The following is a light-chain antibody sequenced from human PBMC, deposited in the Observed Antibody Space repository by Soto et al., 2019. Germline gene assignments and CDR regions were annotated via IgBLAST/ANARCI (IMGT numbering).Light chain of an antibody. CDR3: QLSYSTPLT. Sequence: DIQMTQAPYSLSASVGDRVTITCRASQSISSYLNWYQQKPGKAPKLLIYAASSLQSGVPSRFSGSGSGTDFTLTISSLQPEDFATYYCQLSYSTPLTFGQGTKVEIK. CDR1: QSISSY. V-gene: IGKV1-39*01. CDR2: AAS. J-gene: IGKJ1*01.